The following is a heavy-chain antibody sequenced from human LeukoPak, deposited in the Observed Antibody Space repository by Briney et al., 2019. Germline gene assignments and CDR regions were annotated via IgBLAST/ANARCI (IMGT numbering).Heavy chain of an antibody. V-gene: IGHV3-30-3*01. CDR3: ARDKRVQLWFEADY. CDR1: GFTFSSYA. J-gene: IGHJ4*02. D-gene: IGHD5-18*01. Sequence: GGSLRLSCAASGFTFSSYAMHWVRQAPGKGLEWVAVISYDGSNKYYADSVKGRFTISRDNSKNTLYLQMNSLRAEDTAVYYCARDKRVQLWFEADYWGQGTLVTVSS. CDR2: ISYDGSNK.